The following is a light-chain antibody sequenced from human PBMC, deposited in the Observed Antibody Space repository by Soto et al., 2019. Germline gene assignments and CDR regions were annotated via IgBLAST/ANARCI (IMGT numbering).Light chain of an antibody. Sequence: QSVLTQPASVSGSPGQSIAISCTGTSSNVGGYSYVSWYQQQPCKAPKLVISDVSNRPSGVSDRFSGSKSGNTASLTISGLQTEDEADYYCASHTTSSTYVFGTGTKVTVL. CDR2: DVS. CDR1: SSNVGGYSY. V-gene: IGLV2-14*01. CDR3: ASHTTSSTYV. J-gene: IGLJ1*01.